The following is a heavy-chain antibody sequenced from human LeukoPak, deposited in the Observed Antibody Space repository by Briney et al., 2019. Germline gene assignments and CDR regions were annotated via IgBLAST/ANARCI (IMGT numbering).Heavy chain of an antibody. CDR3: ARDQYDSSGTLFDY. CDR2: ISAHNGNT. V-gene: IGHV1-18*01. D-gene: IGHD3-22*01. Sequence: GASVKVSCKASGYTFTNYGISWVRQAPGQGLEWMGWISAHNGNTNYAQKLQGRVTMTTDTSTSTGYMELRSLRSDDTAVYYCARDQYDSSGTLFDYWGQGTLVTVSS. CDR1: GYTFTNYG. J-gene: IGHJ4*02.